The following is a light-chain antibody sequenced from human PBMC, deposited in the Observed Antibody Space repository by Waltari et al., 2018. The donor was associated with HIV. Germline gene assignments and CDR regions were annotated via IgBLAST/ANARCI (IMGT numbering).Light chain of an antibody. V-gene: IGLV3-10*01. J-gene: IGLJ3*02. CDR2: EDS. CDR1: ALPKKY. CDR3: YSTDITSHQRV. Sequence: SYELTQPPSVSVSPGQTARITCSGDALPKKYAYWYQQRSGQAPVLVIYEDSKRTSGIPERFSGSSSGTMVTLTISGAQVEDEADYYCYSTDITSHQRVFGGGTKLTVL.